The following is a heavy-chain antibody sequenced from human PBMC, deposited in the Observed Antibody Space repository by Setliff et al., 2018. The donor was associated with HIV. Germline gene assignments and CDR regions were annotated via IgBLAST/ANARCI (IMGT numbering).Heavy chain of an antibody. CDR2: IYHSGSA. V-gene: IGHV4-4*02. D-gene: IGHD6-19*01. CDR1: GGSISSSNW. CDR3: ARALAGGSGWNYFDL. Sequence: SETLSLTCAVSGGSISSSNWWSWVRQPPGKGLEWIGEIYHSGSASYNPSLESRVTILEALSKNQFSLNLDSVTAADTAVYFCARALAGGSGWNYFDLWGPGTLVTAPQ. J-gene: IGHJ4*02.